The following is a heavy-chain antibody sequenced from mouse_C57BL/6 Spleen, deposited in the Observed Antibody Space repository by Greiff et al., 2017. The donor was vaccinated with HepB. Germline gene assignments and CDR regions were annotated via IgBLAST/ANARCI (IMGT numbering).Heavy chain of an antibody. CDR2: IYPGDGDT. V-gene: IGHV1-82*01. CDR1: GYAFSSSW. Sequence: VMLVESGPELVKPGASVKISCKASGYAFSSSWMNWVKQRPGKGLEWIGRIYPGDGDTNYNGKFKGKATLTADKSSSTAYMELSSLTSEDSAVYFCARLGLADGSRDGSSPPHWYFDVWGTGTTVTVSS. J-gene: IGHJ1*03. CDR3: ARLGLADGSRDGSSPPHWYFDV. D-gene: IGHD1-1*01.